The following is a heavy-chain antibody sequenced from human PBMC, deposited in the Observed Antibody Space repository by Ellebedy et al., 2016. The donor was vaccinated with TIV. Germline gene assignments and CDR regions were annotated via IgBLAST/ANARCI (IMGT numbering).Heavy chain of an antibody. D-gene: IGHD6-19*01. CDR1: GFTFSRYN. Sequence: PGGSLRLSCAASGFTFSRYNMNWVRQAPGKGLEWVSYISSSSSTIYSADSVKGRFTISRDNAKNSLYLQMNSLRAEDTAVYYCARVRQSLHGYGMDVWGQGTTVTVSS. V-gene: IGHV3-48*01. CDR3: ARVRQSLHGYGMDV. CDR2: ISSSSSTI. J-gene: IGHJ6*02.